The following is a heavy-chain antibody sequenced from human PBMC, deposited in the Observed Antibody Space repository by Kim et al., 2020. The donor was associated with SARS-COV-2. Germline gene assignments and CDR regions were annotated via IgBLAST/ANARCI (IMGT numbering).Heavy chain of an antibody. D-gene: IGHD3-22*01. V-gene: IGHV3-30-3*01. CDR2: ISYDGNNK. J-gene: IGHJ3*02. Sequence: GGSLRLSCAASGFTFSDYVMHWVRQAPDKGLEWVALISYDGNNKYSADSVKGRFTISRDNSKNTVYLQMNSLRAEDTAVYYCARDPVHWYDSSDYYYEGAFCIRGQGTIATFSS. CDR1: GFTFSDYV. CDR3: ARDPVHWYDSSDYYYEGAFCI.